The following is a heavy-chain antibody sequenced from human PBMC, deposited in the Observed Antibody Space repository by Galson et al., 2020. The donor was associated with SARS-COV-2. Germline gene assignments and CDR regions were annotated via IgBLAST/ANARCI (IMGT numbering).Heavy chain of an antibody. J-gene: IGHJ4*02. CDR2: IYYSGST. Sequence: ETSETLSLTCTVSGGSFSGGDYYWSWIRQPPGKGLEWIGYIYYSGSTYYNPSLKTRIVISVDTSMNQFSLRLRSVTAADTAVYYCARGDSSGFPDYWGQGTLVTVSS. CDR1: GGSFSGGDYY. D-gene: IGHD3-22*01. CDR3: ARGDSSGFPDY. V-gene: IGHV4-30-4*01.